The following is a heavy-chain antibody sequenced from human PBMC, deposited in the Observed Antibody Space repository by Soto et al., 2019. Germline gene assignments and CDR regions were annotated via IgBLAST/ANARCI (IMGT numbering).Heavy chain of an antibody. Sequence: EVQLLESGGGLVQPGGSLRLSCAASGFTFSSFAMSWVRQAPVKGLEWVSVISGSGGRINYADSVKGRFTISRDNSKNTLYLQMHSLRGEDTAVYYCAKPNLYCSSTSCYDYWGQGTLVTVSS. CDR1: GFTFSSFA. CDR3: AKPNLYCSSTSCYDY. CDR2: ISGSGGRI. V-gene: IGHV3-23*01. J-gene: IGHJ4*02. D-gene: IGHD2-2*01.